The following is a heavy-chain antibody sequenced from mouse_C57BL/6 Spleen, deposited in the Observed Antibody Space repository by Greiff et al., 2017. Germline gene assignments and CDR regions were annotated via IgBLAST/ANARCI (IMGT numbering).Heavy chain of an antibody. V-gene: IGHV1-42*01. CDR3: ARSDYGSYYFDY. CDR2: INPSTGGT. Sequence: EVKLMESGPELVKPGASVKISCKASGYSFTGYYMNWVKQSPEKSLEWIGEINPSTGGTTYNQKFKAKATLTVDKSSSTAYMQLKSLTSEDSAVYYCARSDYGSYYFDYWGQGTTLTVSS. D-gene: IGHD1-1*01. CDR1: GYSFTGYY. J-gene: IGHJ2*01.